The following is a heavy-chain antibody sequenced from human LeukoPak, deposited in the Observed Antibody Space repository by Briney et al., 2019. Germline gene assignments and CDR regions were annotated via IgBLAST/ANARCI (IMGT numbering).Heavy chain of an antibody. CDR3: ARGPNSGADY. CDR2: INHSGSN. J-gene: IGHJ4*02. CDR1: GVSFSGYY. V-gene: IGHV4-34*01. Sequence: PSETLSLTCAVYGVSFSGYYWSWIRQPPGKGLEWIGEINHSGSNNYNPSLKSRVTISVDTSKNQFSLKLSSVTAADTAVYYCARGPNSGADYWGQGTLVTVSS. D-gene: IGHD1-26*01.